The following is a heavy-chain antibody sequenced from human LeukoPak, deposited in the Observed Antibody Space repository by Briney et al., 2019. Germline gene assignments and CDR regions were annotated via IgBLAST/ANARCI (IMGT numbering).Heavy chain of an antibody. CDR1: GFTFSSYW. J-gene: IGHJ4*02. Sequence: GGSLRLSCAASGFTFSSYWMHWVRQAPGKGLVWVSRINTDGSSTNYADSVKGRFTISRDNAKNTLYLQMNSLRAEDTAVYYCARDEGHIVVTPFDYWGQGTLVTVSS. V-gene: IGHV3-74*01. CDR3: ARDEGHIVVTPFDY. CDR2: INTDGSST. D-gene: IGHD2-21*01.